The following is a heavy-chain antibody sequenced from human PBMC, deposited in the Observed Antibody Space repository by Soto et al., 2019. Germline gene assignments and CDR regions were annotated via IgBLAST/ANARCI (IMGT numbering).Heavy chain of an antibody. D-gene: IGHD4-17*01. CDR2: IYYSGST. CDR3: ARIDYGDLRDAFDI. J-gene: IGHJ3*02. CDR1: GGSISSGGYY. Sequence: QVQLQESGPGLVKPSQTLSLTCTVSGGSISSGGYYWSWIRQHPGKGLEWIGYIYYSGSTYYNPSRKRRVTISVDTSKNQFSLKLSSVTAADTAVYYCARIDYGDLRDAFDIWGQGTMVTVSS. V-gene: IGHV4-31*03.